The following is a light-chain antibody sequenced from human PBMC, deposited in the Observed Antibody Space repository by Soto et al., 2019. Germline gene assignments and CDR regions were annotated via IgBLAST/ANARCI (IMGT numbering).Light chain of an antibody. CDR2: GAS. CDR1: QSVSSRY. Sequence: EIVLTQSPGTLSLSPGERATLSCRASQSVSSRYLAWYQQKPGQAPRLLMYGASSRAAGIPDRFSGSGSGTDFTLTISRLEPEDFAVYYCQQYGSSPPYTFGQGTKLEIK. CDR3: QQYGSSPPYT. V-gene: IGKV3-20*01. J-gene: IGKJ2*01.